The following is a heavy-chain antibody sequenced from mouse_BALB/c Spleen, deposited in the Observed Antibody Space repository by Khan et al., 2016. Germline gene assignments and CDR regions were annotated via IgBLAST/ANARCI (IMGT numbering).Heavy chain of an antibody. CDR3: ARSRGSRGNYLFDY. CDR1: GYTFTSYT. V-gene: IGHV1-4*01. J-gene: IGHJ2*01. D-gene: IGHD2-1*01. CDR2: FNPTSGYT. Sequence: QVQLQQSGAELARPGASVRMSCKASGYTFTSYTIHWVKQRPGQGLEWIGYFNPTSGYTNYNQKFKDKATLTADKSSSTAYMKLSSLTSEDSAGYYCARSRGSRGNYLFDYWGQGTTLTVSS.